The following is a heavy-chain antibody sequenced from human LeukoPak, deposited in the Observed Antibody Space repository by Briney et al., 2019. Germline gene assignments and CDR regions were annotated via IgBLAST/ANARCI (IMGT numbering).Heavy chain of an antibody. V-gene: IGHV1-69*04. CDR3: ARQIVGATSSDY. D-gene: IGHD1-26*01. CDR2: IIPILGIA. Sequence: GASVKVSCKAPGGTFSSYAISWVRQAPGQGLEWMGRIIPILGIANYAQKFQGRVTITADKSTSTAYMELSSLRSEDTAVYYCARQIVGATSSDYWGQGTLVTVSS. CDR1: GGTFSSYA. J-gene: IGHJ4*02.